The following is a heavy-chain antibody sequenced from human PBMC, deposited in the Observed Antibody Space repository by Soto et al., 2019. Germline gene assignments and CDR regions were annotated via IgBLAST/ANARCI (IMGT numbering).Heavy chain of an antibody. D-gene: IGHD6-13*01. CDR3: ATWRSSSWFDY. J-gene: IGHJ4*02. CDR2: IFSSDSNA. Sequence: PGESLKISCKGSGYSFSTYSIGWVRQTPGKGLGWMGNIFSSDSNAKYSPSFQGQVTISADRSISTAYLQWSSLKASDTAIYYCATWRSSSWFDYWGQGTLVTVSS. V-gene: IGHV5-51*01. CDR1: GYSFSTYS.